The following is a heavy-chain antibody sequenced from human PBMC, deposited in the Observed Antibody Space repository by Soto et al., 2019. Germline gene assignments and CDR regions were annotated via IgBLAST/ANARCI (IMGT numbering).Heavy chain of an antibody. CDR1: GFTVSSNY. CDR2: IYSGGST. D-gene: IGHD6-13*01. Sequence: EVQLVESGGGLIQPGGSLRLSCAASGFTVSSNYMSWVRQAPGKGLEWGSVIYSGGSTYYAESVKGRFTISRDNTKNTLYLQLNSLRAEDTAVNDCARGRRPVSSWYGSTDYYYYGMDFWGQGTTVT. J-gene: IGHJ6*02. V-gene: IGHV3-53*01. CDR3: ARGRRPVSSWYGSTDYYYYGMDF.